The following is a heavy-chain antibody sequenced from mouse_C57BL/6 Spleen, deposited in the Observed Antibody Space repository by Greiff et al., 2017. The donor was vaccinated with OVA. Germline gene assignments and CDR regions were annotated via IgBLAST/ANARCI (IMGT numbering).Heavy chain of an antibody. J-gene: IGHJ2*01. V-gene: IGHV1-26*01. CDR3: ARPSFAY. CDR2: INPNNGGT. CDR1: GYTFTDYY. Sequence: EVQLQQSGPELVKPGASVKISCKASGYTFTDYYMNWVKQSHGKSLEWIGDINPNNGGTSYNQKFKGKATLTVDKSSSTAYMELRSLTSEDSAVYYCARPSFAYWGQGTTLTVSA.